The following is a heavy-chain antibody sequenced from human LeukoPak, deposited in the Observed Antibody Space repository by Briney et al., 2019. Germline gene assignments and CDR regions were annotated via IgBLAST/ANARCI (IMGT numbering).Heavy chain of an antibody. D-gene: IGHD2-15*01. V-gene: IGHV5-51*01. CDR1: GYSFTTYW. J-gene: IGHJ4*02. Sequence: GESLKISCEGSGYSFTTYWIGWVRQMPGKGLEWMGIIYPGDSDTRYSPSFQGQVTISADKSISIAYLQLSSLEASDTAMYYCARGRYCSGGTCHFDYWGQGTLVTVSS. CDR2: IYPGDSDT. CDR3: ARGRYCSGGTCHFDY.